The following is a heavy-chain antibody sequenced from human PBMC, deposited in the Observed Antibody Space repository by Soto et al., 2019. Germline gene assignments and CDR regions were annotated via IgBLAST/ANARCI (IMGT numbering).Heavy chain of an antibody. D-gene: IGHD2-2*01. Sequence: EVQLVESGGGLVQPGGSLRLSCAVSGFTVSSNYLGWVRQAPGKGLELVSVIYSGGSTLSADSVKGRFTLSRDEYKNMVWLQMNSLKAEDTAVYYCAARGVVLPAGTDALDVWGQGTMVTVSS. CDR1: GFTVSSNY. V-gene: IGHV3-66*01. J-gene: IGHJ3*01. CDR3: AARGVVLPAGTDALDV. CDR2: IYSGGST.